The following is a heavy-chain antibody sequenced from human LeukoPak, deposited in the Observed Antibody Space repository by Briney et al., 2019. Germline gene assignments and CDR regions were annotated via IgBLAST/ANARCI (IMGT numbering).Heavy chain of an antibody. J-gene: IGHJ4*02. D-gene: IGHD6-19*01. CDR3: SREVSLENSGGEKFDY. V-gene: IGHV4-34*01. CDR2: INHSGST. Sequence: SETLSLTCAVYGGSFSGYYWSWIRQPPGKGLEWIGEINHSGSTNYNPSLKSRVTISVDTSKNQFSLNLSSVTAADTAVYYCSREVSLENSGGEKFDYWGQGTLVTVSS. CDR1: GGSFSGYY.